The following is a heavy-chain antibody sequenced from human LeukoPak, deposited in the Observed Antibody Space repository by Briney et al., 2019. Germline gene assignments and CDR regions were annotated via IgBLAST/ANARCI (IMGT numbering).Heavy chain of an antibody. CDR1: GGSISSSSYY. D-gene: IGHD6-13*01. Sequence: SETLSLTCTVSGGSISSSSYYWGWIRQPPGKGLEWIGTIYYSGSTYYNPSLKSRVTISADTSKNQFSLKLNSVTAADTAVYYCARYIGAPGFTRFDYWGQGNLVTVSS. J-gene: IGHJ4*02. CDR2: IYYSGST. V-gene: IGHV4-39*07. CDR3: ARYIGAPGFTRFDY.